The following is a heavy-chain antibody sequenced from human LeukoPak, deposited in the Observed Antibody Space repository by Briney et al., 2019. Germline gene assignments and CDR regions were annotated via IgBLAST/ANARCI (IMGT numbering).Heavy chain of an antibody. V-gene: IGHV3-64*01. CDR2: ICNRGGST. CDR3: ARGLITGAAGTYYYYGMDV. J-gene: IGHJ6*02. CDR1: GFIFSRYG. D-gene: IGHD6-13*01. Sequence: PGGSLRLPCVASGFIFSRYGMHWVRQAPGKGLEYVSAICNRGGSTYYANSVKGRFTISRDNSKNTRYLQMGSLRGEDMAVYYCARGLITGAAGTYYYYGMDVWGQGTTVTVSS.